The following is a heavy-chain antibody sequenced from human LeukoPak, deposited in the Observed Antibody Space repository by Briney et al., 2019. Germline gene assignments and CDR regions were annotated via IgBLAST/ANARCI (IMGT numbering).Heavy chain of an antibody. CDR3: AREAPDIVVVPAAIVGPPSYYYYMDV. V-gene: IGHV4-61*02. Sequence: PSETLSLTCTVSGGSISSGSHYWSWIRQPAGKGLEWIGRIYTSGSTNYNPSLKSRVTMSVDTSKNQFSLKLSSVTAADTAVYYCAREAPDIVVVPAAIVGPPSYYYYMDVWGKGTTVTVSS. J-gene: IGHJ6*03. D-gene: IGHD2-2*01. CDR2: IYTSGST. CDR1: GGSISSGSHY.